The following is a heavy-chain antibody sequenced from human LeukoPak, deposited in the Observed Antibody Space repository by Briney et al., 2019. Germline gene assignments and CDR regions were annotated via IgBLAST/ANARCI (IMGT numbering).Heavy chain of an antibody. CDR2: IYPDDSDT. J-gene: IGHJ3*02. CDR1: GYIFTTYW. D-gene: IGHD3-22*01. CDR3: ARLLYYFDSSGYYYAPKAFDI. Sequence: GESLKISCKGSGYIFTTYWIGWVRQMPGKGLEWMWIIYPDDSDTRYSPSFQGQVTISADKSINTAYLQWSSLKASDTAMYYCARLLYYFDSSGYYYAPKAFDIWGQGTMVTVSS. V-gene: IGHV5-51*01.